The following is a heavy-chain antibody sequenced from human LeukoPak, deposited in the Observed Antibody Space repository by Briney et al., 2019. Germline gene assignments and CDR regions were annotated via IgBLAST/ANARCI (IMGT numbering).Heavy chain of an antibody. CDR1: GFTFSSYG. CDR2: IWYDGSNK. V-gene: IGHV3-33*01. CDR3: ARGRIVVVPAAINWFDP. J-gene: IGHJ5*02. Sequence: PGGSLGLSCAASGFTFSSYGMHWVRQAPGKGLEWVAVIWYDGSNKYYADSVKGRFTIYRDNAKNSLYLQMNSLRAEDTAVYYCARGRIVVVPAAINWFDPWGQGTLVTVSS. D-gene: IGHD2-2*01.